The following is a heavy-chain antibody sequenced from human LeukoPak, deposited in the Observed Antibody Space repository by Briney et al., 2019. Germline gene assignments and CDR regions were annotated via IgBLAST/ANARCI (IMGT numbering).Heavy chain of an antibody. CDR2: ISGSGGNT. CDR1: GFSFSTYW. CDR3: AKALSGYHFDY. J-gene: IGHJ4*02. V-gene: IGHV3-23*01. Sequence: GGSLRLSCAASGFSFSTYWMSWVRQAPGKGLEWVSGISGSGGNTYYADSVKGRFTISRDNSQNTLYLQMNTLGAEDTAVYYCAKALSGYHFDYWGQGTLVTVSA. D-gene: IGHD5-12*01.